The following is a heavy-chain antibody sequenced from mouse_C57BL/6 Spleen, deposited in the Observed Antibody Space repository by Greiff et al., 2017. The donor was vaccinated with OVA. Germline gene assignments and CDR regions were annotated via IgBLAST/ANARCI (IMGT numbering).Heavy chain of an antibody. J-gene: IGHJ4*01. CDR2: IRSKSSNYAT. V-gene: IGHV10-3*01. CDR3: VREGDYDGGYAMDY. Sequence: EVQGVESGGGLVQPKGSLKLSCAASGFTFNNYAMHWVRQAPGKGLEWVARIRSKSSNYATSYADPVKDRFTISRADSQSILYLQMHSRKTEDKATYYCVREGDYDGGYAMDYWGQGTTVTVSS. CDR1: GFTFNNYA. D-gene: IGHD2-4*01.